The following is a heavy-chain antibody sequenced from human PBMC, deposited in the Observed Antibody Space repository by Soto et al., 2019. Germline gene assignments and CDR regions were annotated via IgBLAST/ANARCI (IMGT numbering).Heavy chain of an antibody. CDR2: IWYDGSNK. V-gene: IGHV3-33*01. Sequence: QVQLVESGGGVVQPGRSLRLSCAASGFTFSSYGMHWVRQAPGKGLEWVAVIWYDGSNKYYADYVKGRFTISRDNSKNTLYLQMNSLRAEDTAVYYCAREHFSGSYYDYWGQGTLVTVSS. D-gene: IGHD1-26*01. CDR1: GFTFSSYG. J-gene: IGHJ4*02. CDR3: AREHFSGSYYDY.